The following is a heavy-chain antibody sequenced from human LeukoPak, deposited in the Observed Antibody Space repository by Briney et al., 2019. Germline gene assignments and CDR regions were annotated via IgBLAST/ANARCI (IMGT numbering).Heavy chain of an antibody. CDR2: ISYDGSNK. CDR3: ARELTTTDDY. CDR1: GFTFSSYA. D-gene: IGHD4/OR15-4a*01. V-gene: IGHV3-30-3*01. Sequence: GGSLRLSCAASGFTFSSYAMHWVRQAPGKGLEWVAVISYDGSNKYNADSVKGRFTISRDNSKNTLYLQMNSLRAEDTAVYYCARELTTTDDYWGQGTLVTVSS. J-gene: IGHJ4*02.